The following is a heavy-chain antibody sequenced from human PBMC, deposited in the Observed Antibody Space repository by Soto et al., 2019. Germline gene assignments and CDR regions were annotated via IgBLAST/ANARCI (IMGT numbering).Heavy chain of an antibody. J-gene: IGHJ4*02. CDR2: ILGSGGDT. D-gene: IGHD2-15*01. CDR1: GFTLRTNG. V-gene: IGHV3-23*01. Sequence: SLRLSCAATGFTLRTNGMSWFRQAPGKGLEWVSSILGSGGDTYYADSLKGRFTISRDNSKNTLYLQLNSLGAEDTALYYCAGHGGYSYLGQGTLVTV. CDR3: AGHGGYSY.